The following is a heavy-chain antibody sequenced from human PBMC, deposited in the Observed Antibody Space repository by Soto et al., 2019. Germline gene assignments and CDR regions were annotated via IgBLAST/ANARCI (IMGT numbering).Heavy chain of an antibody. D-gene: IGHD2-15*01. Sequence: QVQLVQSGAEVKKPGSSVKVSCKASGGTFSSYAISWVRQAPGQGLEWMGGIITIFGTANYAQKFQGRVTITADESTSTAYMELSSLRSEDTAVYYCARDRSSSYHHHAGAFDIWGQGTMVTVSS. CDR3: ARDRSSSYHHHAGAFDI. CDR2: IITIFGTA. J-gene: IGHJ3*02. CDR1: GGTFSSYA. V-gene: IGHV1-69*01.